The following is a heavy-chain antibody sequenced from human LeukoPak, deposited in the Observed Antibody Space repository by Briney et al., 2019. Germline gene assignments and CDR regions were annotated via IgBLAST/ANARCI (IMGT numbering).Heavy chain of an antibody. J-gene: IGHJ4*02. D-gene: IGHD5-24*01. V-gene: IGHV4-59*01. CDR2: ISDSGDT. CDR3: ARGGGAAGYNYEFDY. CDR1: GGSISSYY. Sequence: PSETLSLTCTVSGGSISSYYWNWIRQPPGKGLEWIAYISDSGDTKFNPSLKSRVTISIDTSKNQFSLKLTAVTAADTAVYYCARGGGAAGYNYEFDYWGQGTLVTVSS.